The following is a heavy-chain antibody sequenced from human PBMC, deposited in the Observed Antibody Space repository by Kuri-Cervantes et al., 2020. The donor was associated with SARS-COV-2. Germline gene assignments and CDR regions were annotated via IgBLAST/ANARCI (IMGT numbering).Heavy chain of an antibody. J-gene: IGHJ6*02. D-gene: IGHD1-7*01. CDR2: ISGSGTGA. V-gene: IGHV3-23*01. CDR1: GSSFSSYA. Sequence: GGSLRLSCAASGSSFSSYAMSWVRQAPGKGLEWVSVISGSGTGAYYADSVKGRFTISRDNSKNTLYLQMNSLRAEDTAVYFCAKDPTATTEYYYAMDVWGQGTTVTVSS. CDR3: AKDPTATTEYYYAMDV.